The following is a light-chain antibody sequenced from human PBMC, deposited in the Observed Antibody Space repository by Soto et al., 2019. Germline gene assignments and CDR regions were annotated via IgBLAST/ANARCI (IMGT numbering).Light chain of an antibody. CDR3: QQHNQWPIT. CDR2: GAS. J-gene: IGKJ5*01. Sequence: EIVMTQSPATQSESPGQRDTLSCRASQTVRSNIAWYQQKPGQAPRLLMYGASTRATGIPARFSGSGSGTEFTLTISSLQSEDFAVYYCQQHNQWPITFGQGTRLEIK. V-gene: IGKV3-15*01. CDR1: QTVRSN.